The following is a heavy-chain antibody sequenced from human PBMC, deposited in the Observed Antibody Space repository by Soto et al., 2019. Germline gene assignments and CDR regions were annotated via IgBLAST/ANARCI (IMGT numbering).Heavy chain of an antibody. J-gene: IGHJ5*02. Sequence: SETLSLTCTVSGGSISDISYCWGWIRQPPGKGLQWIGCMFYSGATYYNPSLKNRVTLSVDTSNNEFSLKLVSVTAPDTAVYYCARHKGGSDWLAPWGQGTLVTVSS. CDR1: GGSISDISYC. D-gene: IGHD2-15*01. V-gene: IGHV4-39*01. CDR2: MFYSGAT. CDR3: ARHKGGSDWLAP.